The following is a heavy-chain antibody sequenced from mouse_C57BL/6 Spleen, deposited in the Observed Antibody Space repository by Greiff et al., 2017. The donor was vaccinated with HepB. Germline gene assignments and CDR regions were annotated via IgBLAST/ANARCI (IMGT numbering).Heavy chain of an antibody. J-gene: IGHJ2*01. CDR3: ARTYYYGSSFYFDY. V-gene: IGHV5-17*01. CDR1: GFTFSDYG. Sequence: EVMLVESGGGLVKPGGSLKLSCAASGFTFSDYGMHWVRQAPEKGLEWVAYISSGSSTIYYADTVKGRFTISRDNAKNTLFLQMTSLRSEDTAMYYSARTYYYGSSFYFDYWGQGTTLTVSS. CDR2: ISSGSSTI. D-gene: IGHD1-1*01.